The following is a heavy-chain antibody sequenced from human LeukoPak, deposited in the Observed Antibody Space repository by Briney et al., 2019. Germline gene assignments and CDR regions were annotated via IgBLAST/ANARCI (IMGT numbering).Heavy chain of an antibody. V-gene: IGHV4-34*01. CDR3: ARRVVVVPAAIRQSLYFDL. D-gene: IGHD2-2*01. J-gene: IGHJ2*01. CDR2: INHSGST. Sequence: PSETLSLTCAVYGGSFSGYYWSWIRQPPGKGLEWIGEINHSGSTNYNPSLKSRVTISVDTSKNQFSLKLSSVTAADTAVYYCARRVVVVPAAIRQSLYFDLWGRGTLVTVSS. CDR1: GGSFSGYY.